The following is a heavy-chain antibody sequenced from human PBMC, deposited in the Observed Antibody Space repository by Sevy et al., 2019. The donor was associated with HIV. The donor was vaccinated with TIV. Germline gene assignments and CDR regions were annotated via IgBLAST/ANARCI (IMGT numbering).Heavy chain of an antibody. CDR3: ARGGGEYCSGGSCYPYYFDY. D-gene: IGHD2-15*01. V-gene: IGHV3-74*01. CDR2: INSDGSST. J-gene: IGHJ4*02. CDR1: GFTFSSYW. Sequence: GGSLRLSCAASGFTFSSYWMHWVRQAPGKGLVWVSRINSDGSSTSYADSVKGRFTISRDNAKNTLYLQMNSLRAEDTAVYYCARGGGEYCSGGSCYPYYFDYWGQGTLVTVSS.